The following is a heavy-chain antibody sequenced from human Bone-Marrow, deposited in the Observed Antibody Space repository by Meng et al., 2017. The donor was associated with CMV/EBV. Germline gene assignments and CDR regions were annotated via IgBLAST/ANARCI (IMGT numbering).Heavy chain of an antibody. J-gene: IGHJ5*02. Sequence: FTSYWIGWVRQMPGQGLEWMGIIYPGDSDTRYSPSFQGQVTISADKSISTAYLQWSSLKASDTAMYYCARHVGSYDFWSGYTGWFDPWGQGTLVTVSS. CDR2: IYPGDSDT. CDR3: ARHVGSYDFWSGYTGWFDP. D-gene: IGHD3-3*01. CDR1: FTSYW. V-gene: IGHV5-51*01.